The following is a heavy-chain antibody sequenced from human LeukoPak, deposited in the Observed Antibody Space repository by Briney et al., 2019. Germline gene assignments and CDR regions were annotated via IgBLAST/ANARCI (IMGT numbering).Heavy chain of an antibody. CDR2: IIPILGIA. CDR3: ARETGVDDFWSGYYRKGAYYFDY. CDR1: GGTFSSYA. D-gene: IGHD3-3*01. J-gene: IGHJ4*02. V-gene: IGHV1-69*04. Sequence: ASVKVSCKASGGTFSSYAISWVRQAPGQGLEWMGRIIPILGIANYAQKSQGRVTITADKSTSTAYMELSSLRSEDTAVYYCARETGVDDFWSGYYRKGAYYFDYWGQGTLVTVSS.